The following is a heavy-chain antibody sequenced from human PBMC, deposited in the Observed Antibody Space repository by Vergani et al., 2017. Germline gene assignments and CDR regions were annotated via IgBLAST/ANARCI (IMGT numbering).Heavy chain of an antibody. D-gene: IGHD6-19*01. CDR1: GFTFDDYT. J-gene: IGHJ6*01. Sequence: EVQLVESGGVVVQPGGSLRLSCAASGFTFDDYTMHWVRQAPGKGLEWVSLISWDGGSTYYADSVKGRFTISRDNSKNSLYLQMNSLRTEDTALYYCAKEISGWPEYYYYSYGMHVWRQGTTVTVSS. CDR3: AKEISGWPEYYYYSYGMHV. V-gene: IGHV3-43*01. CDR2: ISWDGGST.